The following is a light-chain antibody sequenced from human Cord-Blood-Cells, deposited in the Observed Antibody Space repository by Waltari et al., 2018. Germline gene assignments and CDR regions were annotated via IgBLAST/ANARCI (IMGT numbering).Light chain of an antibody. J-gene: IGKJ3*01. CDR2: DAS. Sequence: EIVLTQSPATLSLSPGERATLSCRASQSVSSYLAWYQQKPGQAPRLLIYDASNRATGIPARFSGSGSGTDFTLTINSLEPEDFAVYYCQQRSNWPPGTFGPGTKVDIK. CDR1: QSVSSY. V-gene: IGKV3-11*01. CDR3: QQRSNWPPGT.